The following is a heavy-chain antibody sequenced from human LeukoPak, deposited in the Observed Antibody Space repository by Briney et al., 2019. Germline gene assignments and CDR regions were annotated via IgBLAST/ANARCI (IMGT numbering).Heavy chain of an antibody. V-gene: IGHV3-48*03. Sequence: GGSLRLSCAASGFTFISYEMNWVRQAPGKGLEWVSYISSSGSTIYYADSVKGRFTISRDNAKNSLYLQMNSLRAEDTAVYYCARDLAARFCSSTSCYGDGYWGQGTLVTVSS. J-gene: IGHJ4*02. CDR2: ISSSGSTI. CDR1: GFTFISYE. D-gene: IGHD2-2*01. CDR3: ARDLAARFCSSTSCYGDGY.